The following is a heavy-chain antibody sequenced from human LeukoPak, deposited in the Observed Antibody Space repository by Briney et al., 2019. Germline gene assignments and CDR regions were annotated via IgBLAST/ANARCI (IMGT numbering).Heavy chain of an antibody. D-gene: IGHD5-12*01. CDR3: ARSGYGRGDY. Sequence: GGSLRLSCAASGFTFSNYWMNWVRQAPGKGLEWVANIKQDGSEKYYVDSVKGRFTISRDNAKNSLYLQMNSLRAEDTAVYYCARSGYGRGDYWGQGTLVTVSS. CDR2: IKQDGSEK. V-gene: IGHV3-7*01. CDR1: GFTFSNYW. J-gene: IGHJ4*02.